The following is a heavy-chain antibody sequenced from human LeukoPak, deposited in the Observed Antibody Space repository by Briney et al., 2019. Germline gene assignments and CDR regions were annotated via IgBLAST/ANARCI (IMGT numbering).Heavy chain of an antibody. J-gene: IGHJ6*02. CDR3: ARVRVEVCYGMDV. CDR2: IKYDGSEK. D-gene: IGHD2-2*01. Sequence: GGSLRLSCAASGFTFSSYWMSWVRQAPGKGLEWVANIKYDGSEKYYVDSVKGRFTISRDNAKNSLSLQMNSVRAEDTAVYYCARVRVEVCYGMDVWGQGTTVTVSS. CDR1: GFTFSSYW. V-gene: IGHV3-7*05.